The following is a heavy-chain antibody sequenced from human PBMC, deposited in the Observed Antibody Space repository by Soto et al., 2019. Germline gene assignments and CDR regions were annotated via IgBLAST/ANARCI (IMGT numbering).Heavy chain of an antibody. D-gene: IGHD6-19*01. V-gene: IGHV3-30*18. Sequence: QVQLVESGGGVVQPGRSLRLSCAASGFTFSSYGMHWVRQAPGKGLEWVAVISYDGSNKYYADSVKGRFTISRDNSKNTLYLQMNSLRAEDTAVYYCAKAPSSGWSLDYWGQGTLVTVSS. CDR3: AKAPSSGWSLDY. J-gene: IGHJ4*02. CDR1: GFTFSSYG. CDR2: ISYDGSNK.